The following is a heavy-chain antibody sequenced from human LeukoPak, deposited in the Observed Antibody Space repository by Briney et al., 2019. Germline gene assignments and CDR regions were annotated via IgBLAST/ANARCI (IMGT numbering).Heavy chain of an antibody. V-gene: IGHV3-30*02. J-gene: IGHJ5*02. CDR1: GFTFSSYG. D-gene: IGHD6-19*01. CDR2: IRYDGSNK. Sequence: GGSLRLSCAASGFTFSSYGMHWVRQAPGKGLEWVAFIRYDGSNKYYADSVKGRFTISRDNSKNTLYLQMNSLRAEDTAVYYCAKDAGSYSSGWYWFDPWGQGTLVTASS. CDR3: AKDAGSYSSGWYWFDP.